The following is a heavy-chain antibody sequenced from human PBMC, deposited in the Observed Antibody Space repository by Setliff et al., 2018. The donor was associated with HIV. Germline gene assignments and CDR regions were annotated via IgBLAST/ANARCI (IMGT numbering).Heavy chain of an antibody. V-gene: IGHV4-38-2*01. D-gene: IGHD3-22*01. Sequence: SETLSLTCAVSGYSISSGYYWGWIRQPPGKGLEWVGSIYHSGTTYYNPSLKRRVTISVDTSKNQFSLKLSSVTAADTAVYYCARHDSGCYYSLDYWGQGTLVTVSS. CDR2: IYHSGTT. J-gene: IGHJ4*02. CDR1: GYSISSGYY. CDR3: ARHDSGCYYSLDY.